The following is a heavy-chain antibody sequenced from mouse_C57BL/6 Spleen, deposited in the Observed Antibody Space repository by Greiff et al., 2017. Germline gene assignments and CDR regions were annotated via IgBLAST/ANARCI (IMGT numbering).Heavy chain of an antibody. CDR2: INPNNGGT. Sequence: EVQLQQSGPELVKPGASVKMSCKASGYTFTDYNMHWVKQSHGKSLEWIGYINPNNGGTSYNQKFKGKATLTVNKSSSTAYMELRSLTSEDSAVYYCARCFYDGYYHYAMDYWGQGTSVTVSS. CDR3: ARCFYDGYYHYAMDY. CDR1: GYTFTDYN. V-gene: IGHV1-22*01. J-gene: IGHJ4*01. D-gene: IGHD2-3*01.